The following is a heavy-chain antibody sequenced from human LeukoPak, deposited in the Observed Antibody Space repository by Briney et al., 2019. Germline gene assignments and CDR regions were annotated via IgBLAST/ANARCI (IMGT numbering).Heavy chain of an antibody. V-gene: IGHV4-59*01. J-gene: IGHJ3*02. CDR3: AREDRGYYDSSGYYYVNDI. CDR2: IYYSGST. Sequence: PSETLSLTCAVYGGSFSGYYWSWIRQPPGKGLEWIGYIYYSGSTNYNPSLKSRVTISVDTSKNQFSLKLSSVTAADTAVYYCAREDRGYYDSSGYYYVNDIWGQGTMVTVSS. CDR1: GGSFSGYY. D-gene: IGHD3-22*01.